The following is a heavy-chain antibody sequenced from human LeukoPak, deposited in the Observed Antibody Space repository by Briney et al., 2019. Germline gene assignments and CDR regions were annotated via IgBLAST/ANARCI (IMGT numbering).Heavy chain of an antibody. D-gene: IGHD2-21*02. CDR1: GFTFSTYW. J-gene: IGHJ4*02. CDR2: INQDASEI. CDR3: ATDRDNSDWQKRFDS. Sequence: GGSLRLSCEASGFTFSTYWMNWYRQAPGKGLEGLGNINQDASEINYVDSVRGRFTISRDNAKNSLHLQMNSLRAEDTAVYYCATDRDNSDWQKRFDSWGQGTLVTVTP. V-gene: IGHV3-7*01.